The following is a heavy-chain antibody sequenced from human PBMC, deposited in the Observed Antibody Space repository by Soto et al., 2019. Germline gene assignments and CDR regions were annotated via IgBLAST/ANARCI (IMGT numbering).Heavy chain of an antibody. CDR3: ARLDSSGWPPLGEYFQQ. Sequence: SETPSLTCTVSGGSISSYYWSWIRQPPGKGLEWIGYIYYSGSTNYNPSLKSRVTISVDTSKNQFSLKLSSVTAADTAVYYCARLDSSGWPPLGEYFQQWGQGTLVTVSS. CDR1: GGSISSYY. V-gene: IGHV4-59*08. CDR2: IYYSGST. J-gene: IGHJ1*01. D-gene: IGHD6-19*01.